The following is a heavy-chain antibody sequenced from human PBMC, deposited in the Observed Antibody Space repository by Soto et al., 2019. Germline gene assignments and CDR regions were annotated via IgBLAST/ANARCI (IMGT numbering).Heavy chain of an antibody. CDR3: ARGKMRLAIFGVVPFTY. CDR1: GFTFSTYW. V-gene: IGHV3-7*01. CDR2: IKQDGSEK. Sequence: EVQLVESGGGLVQPGGSLRLSCAVSGFTFSTYWMNWVRQAPGKGLEWVANIKQDGSEKYYVDSVKGRFTISRDNAKNSLYLQMHCLSAEDTAVYYCARGKMRLAIFGVVPFTYCGQRTMVTVSS. J-gene: IGHJ4*02. D-gene: IGHD3-3*01.